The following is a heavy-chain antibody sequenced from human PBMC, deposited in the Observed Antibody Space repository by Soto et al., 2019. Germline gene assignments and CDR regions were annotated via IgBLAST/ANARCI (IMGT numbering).Heavy chain of an antibody. V-gene: IGHV4-34*01. D-gene: IGHD6-13*01. CDR2: INHSGST. J-gene: IGHJ6*02. CDR1: GGSFSGYY. Sequence: SQTLSLTCAVYGGSFSGYYWSWIRQPPWKGLEWIGEINHSGSTNYNPSLKSRVTISLDTSKNQFSLKLSSVTAADTAVYSCERNGRVAAAGYYYYGMDVWGQGTTVPVSS. CDR3: ERNGRVAAAGYYYYGMDV.